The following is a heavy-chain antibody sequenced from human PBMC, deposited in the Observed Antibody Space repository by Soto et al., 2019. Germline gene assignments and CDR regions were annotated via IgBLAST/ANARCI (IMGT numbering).Heavy chain of an antibody. Sequence: PGGSLRLSCAASGFTFSSYAMHWVRHAPGKGLEWVAVISYDGSNKYYADSVKGRFTISRDNSKNTLYLQMNSLRAEDTAVYYCAREFISQYYYGMDVWGQGTTVTVSS. V-gene: IGHV3-30-3*01. J-gene: IGHJ6*02. CDR1: GFTFSSYA. D-gene: IGHD3-10*01. CDR2: ISYDGSNK. CDR3: AREFISQYYYGMDV.